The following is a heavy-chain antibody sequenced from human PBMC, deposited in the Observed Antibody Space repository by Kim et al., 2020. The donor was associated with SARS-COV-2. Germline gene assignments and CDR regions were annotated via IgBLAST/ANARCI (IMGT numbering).Heavy chain of an antibody. D-gene: IGHD1-7*01. Sequence: YNPSLKSRVTISVDTSKNQFSLKLSSVTAADTAVYYCARDVTGTTGGMDVWGQGTTVTVSS. V-gene: IGHV4-59*01. CDR3: ARDVTGTTGGMDV. J-gene: IGHJ6*02.